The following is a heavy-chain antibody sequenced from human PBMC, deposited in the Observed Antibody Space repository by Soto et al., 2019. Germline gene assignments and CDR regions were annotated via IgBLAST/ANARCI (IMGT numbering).Heavy chain of an antibody. CDR2: INSDGSST. V-gene: IGHV3-74*01. Sequence: EVQLVESGGGLVQPGGSLRLSCAASGFTFSSYWMHWVRQVPGKGLVWVSRINSDGSSTTYADSVKGRFTISRDNAENTLYLQMNTLRAEDTAVYYCVRDRAYSGYDNWGQGTLVTVSS. J-gene: IGHJ4*02. CDR3: VRDRAYSGYDN. CDR1: GFTFSSYW. D-gene: IGHD5-12*01.